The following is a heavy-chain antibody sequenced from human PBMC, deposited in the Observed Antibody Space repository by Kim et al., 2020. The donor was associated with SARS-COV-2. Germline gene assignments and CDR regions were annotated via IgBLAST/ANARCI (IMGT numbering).Heavy chain of an antibody. CDR1: GFTFSSYA. Sequence: GGSLRLSCSASGFTFSSYAMHWVRQAPGKGLEYVSAISSNGGSTYYAYSVKGRFTISRDNSKNTLYLQMSSLRAEDTAVYYCVKEGGTMVRGAVYYYYYGMAVWGQGPTATVSS. CDR3: VKEGGTMVRGAVYYYYYGMAV. V-gene: IGHV3-64D*06. J-gene: IGHJ6*02. D-gene: IGHD3-10*01. CDR2: ISSNGGST.